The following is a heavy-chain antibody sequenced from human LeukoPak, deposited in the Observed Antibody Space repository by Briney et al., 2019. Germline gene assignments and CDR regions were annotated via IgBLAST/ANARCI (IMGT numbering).Heavy chain of an antibody. CDR2: IRSKANSYAT. CDR3: AKDLSIVGATGFDY. CDR1: GFTFSGSA. D-gene: IGHD1-26*01. V-gene: IGHV3-73*01. J-gene: IGHJ4*02. Sequence: GGSLRLSCAASGFTFSGSAMHWVRQAPGKGLEWVGRIRSKANSYATAYAPSVDGRFTISRDESKNTAYLQMSSLRGEDTAVYYCAKDLSIVGATGFDYWGQGTLVTVSS.